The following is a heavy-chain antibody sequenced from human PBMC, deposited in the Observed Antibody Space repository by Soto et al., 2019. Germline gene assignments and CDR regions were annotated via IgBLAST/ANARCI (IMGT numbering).Heavy chain of an antibody. CDR1: GGSISSGDY. D-gene: IGHD3-22*01. Sequence: KASETLSLTCTGSGGSISSGDYWSWIRQPAGKGLEWIGYIYHSGGPYYNPSLNSRATMSVDTSQNQFSLKLSSVSAADTAVYYCARTKYYYDTTAYIFDYWGQGALVTVSS. V-gene: IGHV4-30-4*01. J-gene: IGHJ4*02. CDR3: ARTKYYYDTTAYIFDY. CDR2: IYHSGGP.